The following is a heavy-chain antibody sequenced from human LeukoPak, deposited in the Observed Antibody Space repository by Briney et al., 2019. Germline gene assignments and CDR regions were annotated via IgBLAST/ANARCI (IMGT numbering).Heavy chain of an antibody. CDR1: GFTVSSNY. D-gene: IGHD4-23*01. CDR3: AAGSVVTGFDY. CDR2: IYSGGST. J-gene: IGHJ4*02. V-gene: IGHV3-53*01. Sequence: GGSLRLSCAASGFTVSSNYMSWVRQAPGKGLAWVSVIYSGGSTYYADSVKGRFTISRDNSKNTLYLQMNSLRAEDTAVYYCAAGSVVTGFDYWGQGTLVTVSS.